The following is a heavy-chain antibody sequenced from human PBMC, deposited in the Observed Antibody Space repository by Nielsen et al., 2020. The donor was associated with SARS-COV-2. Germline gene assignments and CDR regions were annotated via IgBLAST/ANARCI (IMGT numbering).Heavy chain of an antibody. CDR2: IYTSGST. CDR3: GGSYTTSSTHYYYYGMGV. CDR1: GGSISSYY. J-gene: IGHJ6*02. D-gene: IGHD6-6*01. V-gene: IGHV4-4*07. Sequence: SETLSLTCTVSGGSISSYYWSWIRQPPGKGLEWIGRIYTSGSTNYNPSLKSRVTMSVDTSKNQFSLKLSSVTAADTAVYYCGGSYTTSSTHYYYYGMGVWGQGTTVTVSS.